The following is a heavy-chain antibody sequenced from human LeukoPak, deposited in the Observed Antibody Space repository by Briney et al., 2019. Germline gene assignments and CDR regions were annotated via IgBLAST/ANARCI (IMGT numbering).Heavy chain of an antibody. CDR1: GYTLTELS. V-gene: IGHV1-24*01. CDR2: FDPEDGET. J-gene: IGHJ6*02. Sequence: ASVKVSCKVSGYTLTELSMHWVRQAPGKGLGWMGGFDPEDGETIYAQKFQGRVTMTEDTSTDTAYMELSSLRSEDTAVYYCATPAWVANNYYYYGMDVWGQGTTVTVSS. D-gene: IGHD1-26*01. CDR3: ATPAWVANNYYYYGMDV.